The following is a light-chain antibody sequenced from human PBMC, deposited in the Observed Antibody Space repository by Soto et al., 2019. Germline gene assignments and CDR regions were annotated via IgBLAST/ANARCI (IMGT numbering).Light chain of an antibody. J-gene: IGKJ1*01. V-gene: IGKV3-15*01. CDR1: QSVDNN. CDR2: GSF. CDR3: QQYNKWPLT. Sequence: EILMAQSPSARSASAVEGPPLSCRASQSVDNNVAWYQQKPGQAPRLLIVGSFARATGIPARFSGSGSGSEFTLTISGLQSEDFTVYYCQQYNKWPLTFGQGTKVDIK.